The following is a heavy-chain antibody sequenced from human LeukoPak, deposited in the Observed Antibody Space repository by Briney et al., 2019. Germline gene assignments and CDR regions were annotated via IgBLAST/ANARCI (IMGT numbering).Heavy chain of an antibody. CDR2: IYSSGST. CDR1: GGSISSGGYY. V-gene: IGHV4-31*11. CDR3: ARASMDRVIV. J-gene: IGHJ6*02. Sequence: PSETLSLTCAVSGGSISSGGYYWSWIRQHPGKGLEWIGHIYSSGSTNYNPSLQSRATISVDTSKTQFSLKLSSVTAADTAVYYCARASMDRVIVWGQGTTVTVS. D-gene: IGHD2-2*03.